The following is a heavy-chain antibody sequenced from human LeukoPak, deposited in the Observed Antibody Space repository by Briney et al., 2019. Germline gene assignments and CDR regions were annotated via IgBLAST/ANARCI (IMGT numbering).Heavy chain of an antibody. V-gene: IGHV3-33*01. J-gene: IGHJ5*02. CDR3: ARETIAAAGEDWFDP. CDR1: GFTFSSYG. CDR2: IWYDGSNK. Sequence: GRSLRLSCAASGFTFSSYGMHWVRQAPGKGLEGVAVIWYDGSNKYYADSVKDRFTISRDNSKNTLYLQMNSLRAEDTAVYYCARETIAAAGEDWFDPWGQGTLVTVSS. D-gene: IGHD6-13*01.